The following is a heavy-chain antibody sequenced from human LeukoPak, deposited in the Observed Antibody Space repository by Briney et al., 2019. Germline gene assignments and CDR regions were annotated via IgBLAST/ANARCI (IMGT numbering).Heavy chain of an antibody. CDR1: GFTFSSYG. V-gene: IGHV3-30*18. Sequence: GGSLRLSYAASGFTFSSYGMHWVRQAPGKGLEWVAVISYDGSNKYYADSVKGRFTISRDNSKNTLYLQMNSLRAEDTAVYYCAKVVDSSGWYPYYYYMDVWGKGTTVTVSS. D-gene: IGHD6-19*01. J-gene: IGHJ6*03. CDR3: AKVVDSSGWYPYYYYMDV. CDR2: ISYDGSNK.